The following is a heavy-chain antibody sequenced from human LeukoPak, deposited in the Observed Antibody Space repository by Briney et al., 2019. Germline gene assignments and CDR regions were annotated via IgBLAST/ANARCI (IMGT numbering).Heavy chain of an antibody. CDR3: AIHPSDSSGYFSY. CDR1: GYTFSRCA. D-gene: IGHD3-22*01. Sequence: ASVKVSCKASGYTFSRCAINWVRQAPGHGLEYMGWIDTKTGNPTYAQGFTGRFVFSLDTSVSTAYLQISSLKAEDTAVYYCAIHPSDSSGYFSYWGQGALVTVSS. J-gene: IGHJ4*02. V-gene: IGHV7-4-1*02. CDR2: IDTKTGNP.